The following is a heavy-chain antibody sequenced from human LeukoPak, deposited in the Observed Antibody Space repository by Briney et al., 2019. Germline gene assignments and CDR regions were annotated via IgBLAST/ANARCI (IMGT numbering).Heavy chain of an antibody. D-gene: IGHD2-15*01. V-gene: IGHV3-72*01. Sequence: GGSLRLSCAASGFTFSDRYMDWVRQAPGKGLDWVGRIRNKANSYTTEYAASVKGRFTISRDDSKNSLYLQMNSLKIEDTAVYYCAKAHPRSRFDSWGQGTLVTVSS. CDR3: AKAHPRSRFDS. CDR2: IRNKANSYTT. J-gene: IGHJ4*02. CDR1: GFTFSDRY.